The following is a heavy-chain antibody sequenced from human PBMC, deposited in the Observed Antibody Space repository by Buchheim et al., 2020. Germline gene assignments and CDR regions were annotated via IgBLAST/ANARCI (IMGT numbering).Heavy chain of an antibody. CDR2: INHSGST. J-gene: IGHJ6*03. Sequence: QVQLQQWGAGLLKPSETLSLTCAVYGGSFSGYYWSWIRQPPGKGLEWIGEINHSGSTNYNPSLKSRVTISVDTSNNQFSLKLSSVTAADTAVYYCARGHSDIADYYMDVWGKGTT. CDR1: GGSFSGYY. CDR3: ARGHSDIADYYMDV. V-gene: IGHV4-34*01. D-gene: IGHD6-13*01.